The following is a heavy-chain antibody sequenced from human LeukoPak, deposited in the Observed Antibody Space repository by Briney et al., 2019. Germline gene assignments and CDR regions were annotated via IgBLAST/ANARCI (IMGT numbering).Heavy chain of an antibody. D-gene: IGHD4-23*01. CDR2: ISGSGGST. CDR3: AKGGDGGNSGWGYYYYYYYMDV. J-gene: IGHJ6*03. Sequence: GGSLRLSCAASGFTFSSYAMSWVRQAPGKGLEWVSAISGSGGSTYYADSVKGRFTISRDNSKNTLYLQMNSLRAEDTAVYYCAKGGDGGNSGWGYYYYYYYMDVWAKGPRSPSP. V-gene: IGHV3-23*01. CDR1: GFTFSSYA.